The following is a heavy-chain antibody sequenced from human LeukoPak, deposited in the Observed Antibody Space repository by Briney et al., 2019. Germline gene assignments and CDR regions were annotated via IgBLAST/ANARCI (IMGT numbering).Heavy chain of an antibody. CDR1: GYTFTGYY. Sequence: ASVKVSCTASGYTFTGYYMHWVRQAPGQGLEWMGWFKPNSGDTNYAQKFQGRFTMTWDTSISTAYMELTRLRSDDTAVYYCARDDEGRANFDFWGQGTLVTVSS. CDR3: ARDDEGRANFDF. J-gene: IGHJ4*02. CDR2: FKPNSGDT. V-gene: IGHV1-2*02.